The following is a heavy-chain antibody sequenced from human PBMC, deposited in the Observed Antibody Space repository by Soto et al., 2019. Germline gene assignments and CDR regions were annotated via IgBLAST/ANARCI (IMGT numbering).Heavy chain of an antibody. Sequence: QVQLVQSGAEVKKPGSSVKVSCKASGGTFSRYTFTWVRQAPGQGLEWMGRIIPILDIPNYAQNFQGRVTITADKSTSTAYMELSSLTSDATAVDYCASHFTGVLVLGTSPPGGDNYGWDVWGQGTTGTVSS. J-gene: IGHJ6*02. CDR2: IIPILDIP. D-gene: IGHD2-8*02. CDR1: GGTFSRYT. CDR3: ASHFTGVLVLGTSPPGGDNYGWDV. V-gene: IGHV1-69*02.